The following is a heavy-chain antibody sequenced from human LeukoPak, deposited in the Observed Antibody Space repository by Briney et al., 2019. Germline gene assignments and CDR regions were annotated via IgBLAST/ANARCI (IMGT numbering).Heavy chain of an antibody. Sequence: GASVKVSCKASGYTFSSYGINWVRQAPGQGLEWMGWISAYNGNTNYAQKVQGRVTMTTGTSTSTVYMELRSLRSDDTAVYYCAREGFTYYYDSSGYYYSFDYWGQGTLVTVSS. D-gene: IGHD3-22*01. CDR2: ISAYNGNT. CDR1: GYTFSSYG. J-gene: IGHJ4*02. CDR3: AREGFTYYYDSSGYYYSFDY. V-gene: IGHV1-18*01.